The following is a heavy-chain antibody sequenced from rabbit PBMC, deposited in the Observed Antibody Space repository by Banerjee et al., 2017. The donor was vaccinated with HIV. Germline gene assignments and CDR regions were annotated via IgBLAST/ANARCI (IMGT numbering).Heavy chain of an antibody. CDR1: GFSFSSNA. CDR3: ARRSNDLAFNL. CDR2: INTGSGST. Sequence: QSLEESGGDLVKPGASLTLTCTASGFSFSSNAMCWVRQAPGKGLEWIGCINTGSGSTWYASWAKGRFTISKTSSTMVTLQMTSLTAADTATYFCARRSNDLAFNLWGPGTLVTVS. J-gene: IGHJ4*01. D-gene: IGHD5-1*01. V-gene: IGHV1S40*01.